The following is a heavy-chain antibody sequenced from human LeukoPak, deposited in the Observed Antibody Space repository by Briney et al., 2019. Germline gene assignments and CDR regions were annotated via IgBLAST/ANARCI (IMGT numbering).Heavy chain of an antibody. CDR3: ARDRSPYYYDSSGYYYPILDAFDI. CDR1: GGSISSYY. J-gene: IGHJ3*02. D-gene: IGHD3-22*01. V-gene: IGHV4-4*07. Sequence: SETLSLTCTVPGGSISSYYWSWIRQPAGKGLEWIGRIYTSGSTNYNPSLKSRVTMSVDTSKNQFSLKLSSVTAADTAVYYCARDRSPYYYDSSGYYYPILDAFDIWGQGTMVTVSS. CDR2: IYTSGST.